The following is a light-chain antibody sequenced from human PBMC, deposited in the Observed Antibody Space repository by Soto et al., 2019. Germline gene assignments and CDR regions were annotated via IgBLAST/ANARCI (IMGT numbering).Light chain of an antibody. J-gene: IGKJ4*01. V-gene: IGKV3-11*01. CDR2: DAS. CDR1: QSVSNY. Sequence: EIVLTQSPATLSLSPGERATLSCRASQSVSNYLAWYQQKPGQAPRLLIYDASNRATAIPARFSGSGSGTDFTLTISSLEPEDFTVYYCQQRSNWPRLTFGGGTKVEIK. CDR3: QQRSNWPRLT.